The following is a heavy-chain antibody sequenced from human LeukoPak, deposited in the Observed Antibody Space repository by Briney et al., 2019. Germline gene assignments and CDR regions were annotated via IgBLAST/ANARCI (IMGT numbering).Heavy chain of an antibody. D-gene: IGHD6-6*01. V-gene: IGHV3-30*04. CDR2: ISYDGSNK. Sequence: PGGSLRLSCAASGFTFSSYAMHWVRQAPGKGLEWVALISYDGSNKYYADSVKGRFTISRDNSKNTLYLQMNSLRAEDTAVYYCAKEDESSSLAFDYWGQGTLVTVSS. J-gene: IGHJ4*02. CDR1: GFTFSSYA. CDR3: AKEDESSSLAFDY.